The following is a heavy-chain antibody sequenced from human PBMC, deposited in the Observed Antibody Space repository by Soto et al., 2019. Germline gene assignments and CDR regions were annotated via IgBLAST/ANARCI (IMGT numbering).Heavy chain of an antibody. J-gene: IGHJ5*02. CDR3: ARAYDILTGSRLFDP. V-gene: IGHV1-46*03. D-gene: IGHD3-9*01. CDR2: INPSGGST. Sequence: GASVKVSFKASGYTFTSYYMHWVRQAPGQGLEWMGIINPSGGSTSYAQKFQGRVTMTRDTSTSTVYMELSSLRSEDTAVYYCARAYDILTGSRLFDPWGQGTLVTVSS. CDR1: GYTFTSYY.